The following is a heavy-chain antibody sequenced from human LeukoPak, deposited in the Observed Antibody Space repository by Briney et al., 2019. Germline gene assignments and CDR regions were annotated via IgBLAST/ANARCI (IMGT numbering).Heavy chain of an antibody. CDR1: GFTFSSYA. CDR2: ISYDGSNK. J-gene: IGHJ6*02. V-gene: IGHV3-30-3*01. CDR3: AKDRVIVAHYHYGMDV. Sequence: GGSLRLSCAASGFTFSSYAMHWVRQAPGKGLEWVALISYDGSNKYYADSVKGRFTISRDNSKNTLYLQMNSLRAEDTAVYYCAKDRVIVAHYHYGMDVWGQGTTVTVSS. D-gene: IGHD3-22*01.